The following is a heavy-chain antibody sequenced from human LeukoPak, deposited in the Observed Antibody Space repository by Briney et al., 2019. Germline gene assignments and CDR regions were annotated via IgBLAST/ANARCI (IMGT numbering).Heavy chain of an antibody. V-gene: IGHV3-21*01. CDR2: ISSSSIYM. J-gene: IGHJ3*02. CDR3: ARVQCSGGRCNDAFDI. D-gene: IGHD2-15*01. Sequence: GGSLRHSCAASGFTFRSFSMNWVRQPPGKGLEWVSSISSSSIYMNYADSLKGRFTISRDNAKNLLYLQMNTLRAEDTAVYYCARVQCSGGRCNDAFDIWGQGTMVTVSS. CDR1: GFTFRSFS.